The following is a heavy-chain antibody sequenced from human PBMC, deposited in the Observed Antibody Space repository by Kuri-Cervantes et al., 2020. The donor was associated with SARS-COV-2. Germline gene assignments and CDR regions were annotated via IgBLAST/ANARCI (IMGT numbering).Heavy chain of an antibody. D-gene: IGHD3-22*01. CDR2: ISYDGSNK. Sequence: GESLKISCAASGFTFSSYAMHWVRQAPGKGLEWVAVISYDGSNKYYADSVKGRFTISRDNSKNTLYLQMNSLRAEDTAVYYCARGGYYDSSGYSSRRAFDIWGQGTMVTVSS. J-gene: IGHJ3*02. CDR1: GFTFSSYA. V-gene: IGHV3-30*01. CDR3: ARGGYYDSSGYSSRRAFDI.